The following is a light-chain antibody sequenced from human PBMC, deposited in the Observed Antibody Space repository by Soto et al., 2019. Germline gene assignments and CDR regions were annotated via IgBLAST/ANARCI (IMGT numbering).Light chain of an antibody. Sequence: QSALTQPPYASGSPGQSVTISCTGTSSDVGGYNYVSWYQQHPGKAPKLMIYEVSKRPSGVPDRFSGSKSGNTASLTVSGLQAEDEADYYCSSYASSNNLVFGGGTKLTVL. CDR2: EVS. J-gene: IGLJ3*02. CDR1: SSDVGGYNY. V-gene: IGLV2-8*01. CDR3: SSYASSNNLV.